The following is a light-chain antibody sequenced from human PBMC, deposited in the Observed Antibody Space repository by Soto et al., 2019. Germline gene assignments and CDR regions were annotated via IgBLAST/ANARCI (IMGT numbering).Light chain of an antibody. V-gene: IGKV3-11*01. CDR2: DAS. CDR3: QQRSVWPIT. CDR1: QNIGTS. J-gene: IGKJ5*01. Sequence: IGLTQSPATLALGTRVRATRSCRAGQNIGTSLVWSQQKPGQSPRLLIYDASHRATGVPARFSGSGSGTDFTLTILGLEPADFAVYSCQQRSVWPITSAQGTRLEIK.